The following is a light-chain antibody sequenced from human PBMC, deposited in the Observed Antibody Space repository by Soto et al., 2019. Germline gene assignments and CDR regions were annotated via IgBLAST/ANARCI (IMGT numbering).Light chain of an antibody. CDR3: QQYQKIPWT. J-gene: IGKJ1*01. Sequence: DIQMTQSPSTLSASVGDRVTITCRASQSISTWLAWYQQKPGLAPKLXIYRASRLASGVPSTFSASGSETEFTLTVTSLQPDDFETDYCQQYQKIPWTFGQGTQVDIK. CDR1: QSISTW. V-gene: IGKV1-5*03. CDR2: RAS.